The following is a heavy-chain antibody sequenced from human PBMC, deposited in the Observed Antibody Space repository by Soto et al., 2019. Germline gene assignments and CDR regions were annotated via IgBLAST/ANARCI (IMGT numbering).Heavy chain of an antibody. CDR1: GFTFSRYA. CDR3: ARSRNGAVPDSINF. CDR2: ISRDGSSK. J-gene: IGHJ4*02. V-gene: IGHV3-30-3*01. D-gene: IGHD2-8*01. Sequence: QVHLVESGGGVVQPGGSLRLSCVASGFTFSRYAMHWVRQAPGQGLEWVADISRDGSSKYYGDSVKGRFTVSRDNSNNTLYLSMTSLRPDDTAVFYCARSRNGAVPDSINFWGQGTLVTVSS.